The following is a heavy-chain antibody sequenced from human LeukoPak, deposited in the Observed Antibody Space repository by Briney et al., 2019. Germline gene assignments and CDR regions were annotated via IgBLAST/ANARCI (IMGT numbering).Heavy chain of an antibody. CDR3: ARVLPQGPYYYHGIDV. J-gene: IGHJ6*02. V-gene: IGHV1-18*01. CDR1: GYTFTSYG. Sequence: ASVKVSCKASGYTFTSYGITWVRQAPGQGLEWMGWISADNGNTNYEQKFQGRVTMTTDTSTSTAYMEVGSLRSDDTAVYYCARVLPQGPYYYHGIDVWGQGTTVTVSS. CDR2: ISADNGNT. D-gene: IGHD3-10*01.